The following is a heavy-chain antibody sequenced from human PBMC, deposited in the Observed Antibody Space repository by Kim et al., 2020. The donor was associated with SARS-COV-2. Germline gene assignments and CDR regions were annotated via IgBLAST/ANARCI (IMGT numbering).Heavy chain of an antibody. J-gene: IGHJ4*02. D-gene: IGHD3-10*01. Sequence: ASVKVSCKASGYTFTKNAMHCVRQAPGQRLEWMGWIIVDSDNTKYSQNFQGRVTITRDTSASTVYMELSSLRSEDAAVYYCALTTYYYGSGSQGGFDYWGQGTLVTVSS. CDR1: GYTFTKNA. V-gene: IGHV1-3*01. CDR3: ALTTYYYGSGSQGGFDY. CDR2: IIVDSDNT.